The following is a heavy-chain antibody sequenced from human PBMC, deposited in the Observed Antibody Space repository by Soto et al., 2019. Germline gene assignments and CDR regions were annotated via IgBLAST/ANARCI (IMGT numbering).Heavy chain of an antibody. CDR3: ARGHRRYCSGGSCFPYNWFDP. V-gene: IGHV4-34*01. CDR1: GGSFSGYY. D-gene: IGHD2-15*01. J-gene: IGHJ5*02. Sequence: SETLSLTCAVYGGSFSGYYWSWIRQPPGKGLEWIGEINHSGSTNYNPSLKSRVTISVDTSKNQFPLKLSSVTAADTAVYYCARGHRRYCSGGSCFPYNWFDPCGQGTLVTVSS. CDR2: INHSGST.